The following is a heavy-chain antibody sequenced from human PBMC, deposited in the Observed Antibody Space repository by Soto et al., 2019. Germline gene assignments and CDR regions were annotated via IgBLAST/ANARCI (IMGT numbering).Heavy chain of an antibody. J-gene: IGHJ6*02. D-gene: IGHD6-13*01. CDR1: GYTFTSYD. CDR2: MNPNSGNT. V-gene: IGHV1-8*01. CDR3: ARTPPYSSSWYVRYYYYYGMDV. Sequence: QVQLVQSGAEVKKPGASVKVSCKASGYTFTSYDINWVRQATGQGLEWMGWMNPNSGNTGYAQKFQGRVTMTRNTSISTANMELSSLRSEDTAVYYCARTPPYSSSWYVRYYYYYGMDVWGQGNTVTVSS.